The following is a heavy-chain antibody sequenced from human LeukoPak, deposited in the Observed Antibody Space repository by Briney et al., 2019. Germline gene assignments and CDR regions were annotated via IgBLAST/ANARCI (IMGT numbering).Heavy chain of an antibody. CDR3: ARDHDENYCSSTSCYGGSPDY. D-gene: IGHD2-2*01. CDR1: GFTFSSYW. Sequence: GGSLRLSCAASGFTFSSYWMSWVRQAPGKGLEWVANIKQDGSEKYYVDSVKGRFTISRDNAKNSLYLQMNSLRAEDTAVYYCARDHDENYCSSTSCYGGSPDYWGQGTLVTVSS. CDR2: IKQDGSEK. J-gene: IGHJ4*02. V-gene: IGHV3-7*01.